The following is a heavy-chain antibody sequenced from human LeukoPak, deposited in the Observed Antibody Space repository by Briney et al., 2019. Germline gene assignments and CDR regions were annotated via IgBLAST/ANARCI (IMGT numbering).Heavy chain of an antibody. D-gene: IGHD3-10*01. Sequence: IRXSDXYWGWIRQPPGKGLEWIGSIYDSGSTYYNPSLKSRVTISVDTSKTQFSLKLHSVTAADTAVYYCARHYGPWGQGTLVTVSS. CDR1: IRXSDXY. J-gene: IGHJ5*02. CDR2: IYDSGST. CDR3: ARHYGP. V-gene: IGHV4-39*01.